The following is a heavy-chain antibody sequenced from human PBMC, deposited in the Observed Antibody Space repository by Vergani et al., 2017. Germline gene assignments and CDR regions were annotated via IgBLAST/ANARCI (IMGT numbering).Heavy chain of an antibody. J-gene: IGHJ6*02. CDR2: ISSSGSTI. V-gene: IGHV3-48*03. D-gene: IGHD3-9*01. Sequence: EVQLVESGGGLVQPGGSLRLSCAASGFTFSSYEMNWVRQAPGKGLEWVSYISSSGSTIYYADSVKGRFTISRDNAKNSLYPQMNSLRAEDTAVYYCARDPSYDILTGSIYGMDVWGQGTTVTVSS. CDR1: GFTFSSYE. CDR3: ARDPSYDILTGSIYGMDV.